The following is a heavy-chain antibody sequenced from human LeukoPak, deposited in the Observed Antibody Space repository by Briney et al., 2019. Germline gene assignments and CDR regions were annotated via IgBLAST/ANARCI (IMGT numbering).Heavy chain of an antibody. CDR1: GYTFTGYY. CDR2: INPNSGGT. J-gene: IGHJ4*02. Sequence: ASVKVSCKASGYTFTGYYMHWVRQAPGQGLEWMGWINPNSGGTNYAQKFQGRVTMTRDTSISTAYMELSRLRSDDTAVYYCARAENYYYDSSGYYYYFDYWGQGTLVTASS. V-gene: IGHV1-2*02. D-gene: IGHD3-22*01. CDR3: ARAENYYYDSSGYYYYFDY.